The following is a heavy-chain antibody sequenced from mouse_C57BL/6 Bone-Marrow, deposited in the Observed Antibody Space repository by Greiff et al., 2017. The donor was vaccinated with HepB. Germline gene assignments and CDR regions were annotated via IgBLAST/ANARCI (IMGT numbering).Heavy chain of an antibody. V-gene: IGHV1-64*01. CDR1: GYTFTSYW. D-gene: IGHD2-5*01. J-gene: IGHJ3*01. CDR2: IHPNSGST. Sequence: QVQLKQPGAELVKPGASVKLSCKASGYTFTSYWMHWVKQRPGQGLEWIGMIHPNSGSTNYNEKFKSKATLTVDKSSSTAYMQLSSLTSEDSAVYYCARWGIVTRAYWGQGTLVTVSA. CDR3: ARWGIVTRAY.